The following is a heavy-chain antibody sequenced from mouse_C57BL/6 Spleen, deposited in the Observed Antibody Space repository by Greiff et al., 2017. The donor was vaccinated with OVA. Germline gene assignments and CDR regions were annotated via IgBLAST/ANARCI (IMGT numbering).Heavy chain of an antibody. V-gene: IGHV5-16*01. CDR1: GFTFSDYY. CDR3: ARDKLDYFDY. J-gene: IGHJ2*01. D-gene: IGHD4-1*01. Sequence: DVQLVESEGGLVQPGSSMKLSCTASGFTFSDYYMAWVRQVPEKGLEWVANINYDGSSTYYLDSLKSRFIISRDNAKNILYLQMSSLKSEDTATYYCARDKLDYFDYWGQGTTLTVSS. CDR2: INYDGSST.